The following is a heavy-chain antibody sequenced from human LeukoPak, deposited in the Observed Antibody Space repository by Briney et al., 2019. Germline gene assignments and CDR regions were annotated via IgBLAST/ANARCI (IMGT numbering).Heavy chain of an antibody. Sequence: GGSLRLSCAASGFTFSNAWMSWVRQAPGKGLEWVGRIKSKTDGGTTDYAAPVKGRFTISRDDSKNTLYLQMNSLKTEDTAVYYCTTVGAWEYCSSTSCYRGLDYYYYYGIDVWGQGTTVTVSS. CDR3: TTVGAWEYCSSTSCYRGLDYYYYYGIDV. J-gene: IGHJ6*02. V-gene: IGHV3-15*01. CDR2: IKSKTDGGTT. CDR1: GFTFSNAW. D-gene: IGHD2-2*01.